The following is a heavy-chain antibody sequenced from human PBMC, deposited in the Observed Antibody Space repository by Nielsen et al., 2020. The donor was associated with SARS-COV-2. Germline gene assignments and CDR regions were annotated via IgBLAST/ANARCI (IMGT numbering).Heavy chain of an antibody. CDR2: INPTNGGT. V-gene: IGHV1-46*01. D-gene: IGHD3-22*01. J-gene: IGHJ4*02. CDR3: ARDSSGTYRRVDY. Sequence: ASVQVSCKASGYTFPNNYMHWVRQAPGQGLEWMGLINPTNGGTTYAQKFLGTVTMTRDTSTSTVYMELSSLRSDDTAVYYCARDSSGTYRRVDYWGQGTLVTVSS. CDR1: GYTFPNNY.